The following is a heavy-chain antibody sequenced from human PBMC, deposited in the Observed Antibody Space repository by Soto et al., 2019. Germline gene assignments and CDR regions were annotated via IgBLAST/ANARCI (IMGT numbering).Heavy chain of an antibody. Sequence: GGSLRLSCAASGFTLSGSAMHWVRQASRKGLEWVGRIRRKANSYATAYAASVKGGFTISRDDSKNTAYLQKNSLKTEDTAVYDCTRFGPPDGYNLAFDFWGQGTLVTVSS. CDR3: TRFGPPDGYNLAFDF. J-gene: IGHJ4*01. V-gene: IGHV3-73*01. D-gene: IGHD5-12*01. CDR2: IRRKANSYAT. CDR1: GFTLSGSA.